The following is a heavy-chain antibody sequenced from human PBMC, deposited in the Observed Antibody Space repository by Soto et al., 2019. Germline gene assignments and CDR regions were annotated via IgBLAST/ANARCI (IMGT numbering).Heavy chain of an antibody. J-gene: IGHJ4*02. CDR2: IIPLLGIA. Sequence: QVQLVHSGAEVKKPGSSVNVSCKASGGTFSSYTISWVRQAPGQGLEWMGRIIPLLGIANYAQKFQGRVTITADKSTSTAYMELSSLRSEDTAVYYCARAPSITGTTVDYWGQGTLVTVSS. CDR3: ARAPSITGTTVDY. CDR1: GGTFSSYT. D-gene: IGHD1-7*01. V-gene: IGHV1-69*02.